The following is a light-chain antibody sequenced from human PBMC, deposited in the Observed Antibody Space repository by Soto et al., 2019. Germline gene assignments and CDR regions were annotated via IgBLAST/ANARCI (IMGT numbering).Light chain of an antibody. V-gene: IGLV2-11*01. CDR1: SNDVGGYNF. CDR3: SSYTSSSTLV. CDR2: DVT. Sequence: QSALTQPRSVSGSPGQSVTISCTGTSNDVGGYNFVSWYQRHPGKAPKLVIHDVTKRPSGVPDRFSGSKPGNTASLSISGLQAEDEADYYCSSYTSSSTLVFGTGIKLTVL. J-gene: IGLJ1*01.